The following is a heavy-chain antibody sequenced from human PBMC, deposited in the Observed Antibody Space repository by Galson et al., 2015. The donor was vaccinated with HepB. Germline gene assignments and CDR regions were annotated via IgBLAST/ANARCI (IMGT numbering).Heavy chain of an antibody. V-gene: IGHV3-48*01. CDR1: GFTFSSYS. CDR2: ISSSSSTI. D-gene: IGHD2-15*01. J-gene: IGHJ6*02. CDR3: ARDLYCSGGSCSDYYYYGMDV. Sequence: SLRLSCAASGFTFSSYSMNWVRQAPGKGLEWVSYISSSSSTIYYADSVKGRFTISRDNAKNSLYLQMNSLRAEDTAVYYCARDLYCSGGSCSDYYYYGMDVWGQGTTVTVSS.